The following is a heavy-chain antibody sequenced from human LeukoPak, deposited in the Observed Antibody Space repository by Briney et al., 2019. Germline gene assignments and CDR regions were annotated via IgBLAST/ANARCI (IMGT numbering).Heavy chain of an antibody. CDR3: ARDGTSTDDY. CDR2: ISGNNDNP. V-gene: IGHV1-18*01. J-gene: IGHJ4*02. CDR1: GYTFSNFG. Sequence: GASVKISCKASGYTFSNFGISWVRQPPGQGLEWMGWISGNNDNPNYGQKFQGRFTVTTDSSTSTAYMELRDLRSDDTAVYYCARDGTSTDDYWGQGTLVTVSS. D-gene: IGHD2-2*01.